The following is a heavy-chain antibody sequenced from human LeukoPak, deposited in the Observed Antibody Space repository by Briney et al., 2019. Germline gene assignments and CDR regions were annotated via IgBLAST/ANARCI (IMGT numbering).Heavy chain of an antibody. D-gene: IGHD6-19*01. CDR3: ARGHSSGWYLTDY. Sequence: GGSLRLSCAASGFTVSSNYMSWVRQAPGKGLEWVSYISSSGSTIYYADSVKGRFTISRDNAKNSLYLQMNSLRAEDTAVYYCARGHSSGWYLTDYWGQGTLVTVSS. V-gene: IGHV3-11*01. CDR2: ISSSGSTI. CDR1: GFTVSSNY. J-gene: IGHJ4*02.